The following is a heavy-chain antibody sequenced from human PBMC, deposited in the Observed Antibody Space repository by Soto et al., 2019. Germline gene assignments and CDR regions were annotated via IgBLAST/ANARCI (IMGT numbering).Heavy chain of an antibody. CDR2: IYYSGST. Sequence: QLQLQESGPGLVKPSETLSLTCTVSGGSISSTNYYWGWIRQPPGKGLEWIGSIYYSGSTYYNPSLKSRVPISVDTSKNQFSLKLSSVTAADTAVYYCATGTITMVRGALLSRPFDYWGQGTLVTVSS. V-gene: IGHV4-39*01. CDR1: GGSISSTNYY. D-gene: IGHD3-10*01. CDR3: ATGTITMVRGALLSRPFDY. J-gene: IGHJ4*02.